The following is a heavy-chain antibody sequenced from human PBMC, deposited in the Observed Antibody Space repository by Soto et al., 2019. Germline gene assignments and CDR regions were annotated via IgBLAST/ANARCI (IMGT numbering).Heavy chain of an antibody. CDR2: IYYSGTT. CDR3: ARAVSGSYLDS. J-gene: IGHJ4*02. V-gene: IGHV4-31*03. Sequence: QVQLQESGPGLVQASQTLSLTCTVSGGPITTGGHFWSWIRRSPGKGLEWIAYIYYSGTTHYNPSRKSRVTISIATSKKQFSLNLSSVTAADTAVYYCARAVSGSYLDSWGQGTLVTVSS. CDR1: GGPITTGGHF. D-gene: IGHD1-26*01.